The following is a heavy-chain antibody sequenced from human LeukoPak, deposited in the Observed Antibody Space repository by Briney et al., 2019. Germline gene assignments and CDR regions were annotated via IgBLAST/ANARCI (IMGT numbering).Heavy chain of an antibody. CDR2: INHSGST. CDR1: GGSFSGYY. Sequence: SETLSLTCAVYGGSFSGYYWSWIRQPPGKGLEWIGEINHSGSTNYNPSLKSRVTISVDTSKNQFSLKLSSVTAADTAVYYCARAWMRYYGSGSYFSGANHYYMDAWGKGTTVTVSS. J-gene: IGHJ6*03. CDR3: ARAWMRYYGSGSYFSGANHYYMDA. D-gene: IGHD3-10*01. V-gene: IGHV4-34*01.